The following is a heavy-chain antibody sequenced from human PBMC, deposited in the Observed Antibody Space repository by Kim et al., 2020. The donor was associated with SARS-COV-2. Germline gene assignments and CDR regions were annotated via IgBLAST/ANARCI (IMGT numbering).Heavy chain of an antibody. CDR3: SRAISLFSSYAPFDT. CDR1: GGSISSYY. CDR2: IYYSGGT. J-gene: IGHJ4*02. D-gene: IGHD3-3*01. Sequence: SETLSLTCTVSGGSISSYYWSWIRQPPGKGLEWIGYIYYSGGTNYNPSLKGRVTISEDTTKNQFYLRRNSVTAADTAVYFCSRAISLFSSYAPFDTWGQG. V-gene: IGHV4-59*13.